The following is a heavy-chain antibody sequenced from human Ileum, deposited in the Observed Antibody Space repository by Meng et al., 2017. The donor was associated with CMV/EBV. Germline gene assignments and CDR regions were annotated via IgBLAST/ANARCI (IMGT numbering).Heavy chain of an antibody. CDR2: VSYSGGT. CDR1: ISSCVYF. J-gene: IGHJ4*02. D-gene: IGHD6-6*01. V-gene: IGHV4-31*02. CDR3: ARGNLADSTSSPDYFDY. Sequence: ISSCVYFWNWSRHHPGKGLEWIGYVSYSGGTNFNPSLKGRFTISADRSKDQFSLKVSSVTAADTAVYFCARGNLADSTSSPDYFDYWGQGTLVTVSS.